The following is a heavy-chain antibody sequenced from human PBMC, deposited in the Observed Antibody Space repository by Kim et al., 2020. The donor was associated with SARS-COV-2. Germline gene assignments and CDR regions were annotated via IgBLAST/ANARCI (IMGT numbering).Heavy chain of an antibody. CDR3: ARVVQQLVQDYYYYYGMDV. CDR2: IIPILGIA. Sequence: SVKVSCKASGGTFSSYAISWVRQAPGQGLEWMGRIIPILGIANYAQKFQGRVTITADKSTSTAYMELSSLRSEDTAVYYCARVVQQLVQDYYYYYGMDVWGQGTTVTVSS. J-gene: IGHJ6*02. D-gene: IGHD6-13*01. V-gene: IGHV1-69*04. CDR1: GGTFSSYA.